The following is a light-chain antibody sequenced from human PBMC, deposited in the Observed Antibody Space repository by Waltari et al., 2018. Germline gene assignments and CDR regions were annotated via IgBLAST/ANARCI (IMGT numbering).Light chain of an antibody. CDR1: SSDVGGYNY. J-gene: IGLJ2*01. CDR2: DVS. CDR3: CSYAGSSTS. V-gene: IGLV2-23*02. Sequence: SALTQPASVSGSPGQSITISCTGTSSDVGGYNYVSWYQQHPGKAPKLMIYDVSKRPSGVSNRVSGSKSGNTASLTISGLQAEDEADYDCCSYAGSSTSFGGGTKLTVL.